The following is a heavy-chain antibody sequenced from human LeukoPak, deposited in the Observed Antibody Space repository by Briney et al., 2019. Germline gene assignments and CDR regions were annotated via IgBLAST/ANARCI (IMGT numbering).Heavy chain of an antibody. Sequence: SETLSLTCTVSGASISSYYWSWIRQHPGKGLEWIGYIYYSGSTYYNPSLKSRVTISVDTSKNQFSLKLSSVTAADTAVYYCAGQVWFGELLDYWGQGTLVTVSS. CDR3: AGQVWFGELLDY. CDR2: IYYSGST. J-gene: IGHJ4*02. V-gene: IGHV4-59*06. D-gene: IGHD3-10*01. CDR1: GASISSYY.